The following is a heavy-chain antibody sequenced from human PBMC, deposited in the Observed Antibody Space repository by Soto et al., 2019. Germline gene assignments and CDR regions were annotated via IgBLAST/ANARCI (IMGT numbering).Heavy chain of an antibody. CDR3: TTRQWLGLGRVDY. CDR2: IKSKTDGGTT. D-gene: IGHD6-19*01. Sequence: KPGGSLRLSCAASGFTFSNAWMSWVRQAPGKGLEWVGRIKSKTDGGTTDYAAPVKGRFTISRDDSKNTLYLQMNSLKTEDTAVYYCTTRQWLGLGRVDYWGQGTLVTVSS. CDR1: GFTFSNAW. V-gene: IGHV3-15*01. J-gene: IGHJ4*02.